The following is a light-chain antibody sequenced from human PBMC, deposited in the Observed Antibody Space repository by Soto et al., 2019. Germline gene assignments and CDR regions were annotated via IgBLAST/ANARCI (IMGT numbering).Light chain of an antibody. CDR1: QSISSW. CDR3: QQYNSYSRT. Sequence: DIQMTQSPSTLSASVGDRVTITCRASQSISSWLAWYQQKPGKAPKLLIYKASSLESGVPSRVSGSGSGTEFTLTFSSLQPDDFATSYCQQYNSYSRTFGQGTKVEIK. J-gene: IGKJ1*01. CDR2: KAS. V-gene: IGKV1-5*03.